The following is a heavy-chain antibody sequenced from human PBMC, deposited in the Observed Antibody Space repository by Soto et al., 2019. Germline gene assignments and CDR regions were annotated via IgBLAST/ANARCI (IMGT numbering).Heavy chain of an antibody. CDR1: GYTFTSYG. V-gene: IGHV1-18*01. Sequence: ASVKVCCKASGYTFTSYGISWVRQAPGQGLEWMGWISAYNGNTNYAQKLQGRVTMTTDTSTSTAYMELRSLRSDDTAVYYCARGWFGYCSSTSCYKSDYWGQGTLVTVSS. J-gene: IGHJ4*02. CDR2: ISAYNGNT. CDR3: ARGWFGYCSSTSCYKSDY. D-gene: IGHD2-2*02.